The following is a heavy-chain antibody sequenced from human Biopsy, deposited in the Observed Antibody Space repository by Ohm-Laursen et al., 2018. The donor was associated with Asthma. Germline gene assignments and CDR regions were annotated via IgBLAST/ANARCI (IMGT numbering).Heavy chain of an antibody. Sequence: SLRLSCAASGFNFTTYAIAWIRQAPGRGLEWISAISGSGRSAYYADSVKGQFTISRDNAKNTVYLQMNSLRAEDSAIYYCAKYSYFYYRGGNDYWGQGIVVTVSS. CDR1: GFNFTTYA. J-gene: IGHJ4*02. CDR3: AKYSYFYYRGGNDY. V-gene: IGHV3-23*01. CDR2: ISGSGRSA. D-gene: IGHD1-26*01.